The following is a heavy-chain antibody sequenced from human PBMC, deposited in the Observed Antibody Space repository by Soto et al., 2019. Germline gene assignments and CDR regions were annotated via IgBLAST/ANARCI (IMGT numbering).Heavy chain of an antibody. D-gene: IGHD2-15*01. CDR2: ISWNSSSI. CDR3: ATAGGVVRSICFDY. CDR1: GFTFADYA. V-gene: IGHV3-9*03. Sequence: EVQLVESGGGLVQPGRSLRLSCAASGFTFADYAMHWVRQAPGKGLEWVSGISWNSSSIDDADSVQGRVSISRDNGKISLYLQINSVRAEDMDLSDCATAGGVVRSICFDYWGQGTLVTVSS. J-gene: IGHJ4*02.